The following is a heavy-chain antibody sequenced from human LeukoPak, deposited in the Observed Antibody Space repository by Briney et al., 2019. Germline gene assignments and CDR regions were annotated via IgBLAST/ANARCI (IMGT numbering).Heavy chain of an antibody. CDR3: VVGLTGYYTGPYYFDY. Sequence: GWAVPVSCVATVFTYRNDRLNGLGPAPGKGLAGVGRINCKTDEGTIDYGAPEKGRFTISRDDSKNTLYLQMNSLKTEDTAVYYCVVGLTGYYTGPYYFDYWGQGTLVTVSS. J-gene: IGHJ4*02. V-gene: IGHV3-15*01. CDR2: INCKTDEGTI. CDR1: VFTYRNDR. D-gene: IGHD3-9*01.